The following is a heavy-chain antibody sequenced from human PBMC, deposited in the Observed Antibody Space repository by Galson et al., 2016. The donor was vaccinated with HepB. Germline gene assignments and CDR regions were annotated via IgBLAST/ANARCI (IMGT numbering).Heavy chain of an antibody. J-gene: IGHJ4*02. CDR2: ITSYGSHI. CDR3: ARPMDSRGDPFNY. CDR1: GFTFSGYS. Sequence: SLRLSCAASGFTFSGYSMSWVRQAPGKGLGWVSSITSYGSHIFYADSVMGRFTISRDNAKNALYLQMNRLRAEDTAVYYCARPMDSRGDPFNYWGQGTMVTVSS. V-gene: IGHV3-21*01. D-gene: IGHD6-13*01.